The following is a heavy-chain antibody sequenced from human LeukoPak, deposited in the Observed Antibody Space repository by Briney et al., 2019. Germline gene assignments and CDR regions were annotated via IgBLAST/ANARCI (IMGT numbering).Heavy chain of an antibody. CDR1: GFTFSSYA. V-gene: IGHV3-23*01. D-gene: IGHD3-10*01. CDR2: ISGSGGST. J-gene: IGHJ4*02. CDR3: AKDSRFGSGSYLDY. Sequence: PGGSLRLSCAASGFTFSSYAMSWVRQAPGKGLEWVSAISGSGGSTYYADSVKGRFTISRDNPKNTLYLQMNSLRAEDTAVYYCAKDSRFGSGSYLDYWGQGTLLTVSS.